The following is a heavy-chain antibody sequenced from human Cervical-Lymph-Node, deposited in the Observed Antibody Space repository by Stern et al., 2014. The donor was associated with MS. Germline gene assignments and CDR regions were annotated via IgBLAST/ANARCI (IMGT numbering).Heavy chain of an antibody. V-gene: IGHV1-69*01. CDR1: GGTFSKFP. CDR3: ALSSETSDRWYSLGYDL. Sequence: QMQLAQSGAEVTKPGSSVKVSCKASGGTFSKFPSSWVRQAPGQGLEWMGGFFPVFGTPTYAQEFRGRVTITADVSTSTVYMELSSLRSDDTAVYYCALSSETSDRWYSLGYDLWGQGTLVTVSS. J-gene: IGHJ5*02. D-gene: IGHD6-13*01. CDR2: FFPVFGTP.